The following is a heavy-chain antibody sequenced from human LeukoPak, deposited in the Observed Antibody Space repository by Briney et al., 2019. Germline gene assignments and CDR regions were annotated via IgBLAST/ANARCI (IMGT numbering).Heavy chain of an antibody. V-gene: IGHV5-51*01. D-gene: IGHD1-26*01. CDR1: GYSFTSXX. Sequence: GESLKISCKGSGYSFTSXXXGWVXQMPGKGXEXXGIIYPGDSDTRYSPSFQGQVTISADKSISTAYLQWSSLKASDTAMYYCARQGGSYGPWAFDIWGQGTMVTVSS. CDR3: ARQGGSYGPWAFDI. CDR2: IYPGDSDT. J-gene: IGHJ3*02.